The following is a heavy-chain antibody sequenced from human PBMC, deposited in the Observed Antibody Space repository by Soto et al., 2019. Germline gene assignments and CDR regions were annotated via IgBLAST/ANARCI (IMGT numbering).Heavy chain of an antibody. V-gene: IGHV4-39*01. CDR1: GGSVSSGSYY. D-gene: IGHD3-16*01. CDR3: ARSRWSYGGWFDP. CDR2: ICYSGST. Sequence: QLQLQESGPGLVKPSETLSLTCTVSGGSVSSGSYYWGWIRQPPGKGLGWIGTICYSGSTYYTPSLKSRVTVFADTSQTQFSMKLSSVNAADSAVYYCARSRWSYGGWFDPWGQGTLVTVSS. J-gene: IGHJ5*02.